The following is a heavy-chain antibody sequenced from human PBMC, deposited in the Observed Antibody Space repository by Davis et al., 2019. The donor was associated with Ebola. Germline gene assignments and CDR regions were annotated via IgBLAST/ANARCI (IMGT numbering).Heavy chain of an antibody. D-gene: IGHD4-17*01. CDR2: IRSKANSYAT. V-gene: IGHV3-73*01. CDR3: TVSTVTFDY. Sequence: GESLKISCAASGFTFSGSAMHWVRQASGKGLEWVGRIRSKANSYATAYAASVKGRFTISRDDSKNTAYLQMNSLKTEDTAVYYCTVSTVTFDYWGQETLVTVSS. J-gene: IGHJ4*02. CDR1: GFTFSGSA.